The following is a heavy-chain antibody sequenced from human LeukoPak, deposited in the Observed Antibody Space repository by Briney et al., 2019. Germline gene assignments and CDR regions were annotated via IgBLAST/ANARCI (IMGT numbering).Heavy chain of an antibody. CDR1: GYTFTSFG. D-gene: IGHD6-13*01. CDR2: ISAYNGNT. Sequence: ASVKVSCKASGYTFTSFGINWMRQAPGQGLERMGWISAYNGNTNSAQKLQGRVTMTTDTSTSTAYMELRSLRSDDTAVYYCARDLAGAAAGTIPLFDYWGQGTLVTVSS. J-gene: IGHJ4*02. V-gene: IGHV1-18*01. CDR3: ARDLAGAAAGTIPLFDY.